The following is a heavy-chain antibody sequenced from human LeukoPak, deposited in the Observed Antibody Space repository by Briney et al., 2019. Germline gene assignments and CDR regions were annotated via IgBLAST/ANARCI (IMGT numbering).Heavy chain of an antibody. J-gene: IGHJ3*02. CDR2: ISGDGGDT. CDR3: AKVSPSFGDAFDI. CDR1: GFTFSSYE. D-gene: IGHD3-10*01. Sequence: QSGGSLRLSCAASGFTFSSYEMNWVRQAPGKGLEWVSLISGDGGDTYYADSVKGRFTISRDNSKNSLYLQMNSLRTEDTALYYCAKVSPSFGDAFDIWGQGTMVTVSS. V-gene: IGHV3-43*02.